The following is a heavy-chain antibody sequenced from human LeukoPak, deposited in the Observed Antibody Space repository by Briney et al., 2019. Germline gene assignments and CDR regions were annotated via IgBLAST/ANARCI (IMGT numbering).Heavy chain of an antibody. CDR3: AREGASRTYGDYSPFDF. V-gene: IGHV4-39*07. CDR1: GDSVSSTNYY. Sequence: SETLSLTCVVSGDSVSSTNYYWGWIRQPPGKGLEWIGTTHYSGNTYYNPSLKSRVTISLDTSKNQFSLRLNSVTAADTAVYYCAREGASRTYGDYSPFDFWGQGTLVTVSS. J-gene: IGHJ5*01. D-gene: IGHD4-17*01. CDR2: THYSGNT.